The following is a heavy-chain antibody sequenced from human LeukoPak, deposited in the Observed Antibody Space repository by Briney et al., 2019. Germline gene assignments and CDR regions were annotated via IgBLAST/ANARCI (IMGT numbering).Heavy chain of an antibody. Sequence: GASVKVSCKASGYTLTELSMHWVRQAPGKGLEWMGGFDPEDGETIYAQKFQGRVTMTEDTSTDTAYMELSSLRSDDTALYYCAMGRGLQTIDWGQGTLVTVSS. CDR2: FDPEDGET. J-gene: IGHJ4*02. CDR1: GYTLTELS. D-gene: IGHD3-10*01. CDR3: AMGRGLQTID. V-gene: IGHV1-24*01.